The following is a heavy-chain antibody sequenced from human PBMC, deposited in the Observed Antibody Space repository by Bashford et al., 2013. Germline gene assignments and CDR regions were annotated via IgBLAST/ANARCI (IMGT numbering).Heavy chain of an antibody. D-gene: IGHD3-22*01. CDR3: ARGIRGRQLLLTMTT. J-gene: IGHJ4*02. CDR2: IKQGGNEK. Sequence: VRQAPGKGLEWVANIKQGGNEKYYLDSVKGRFTISRDDAKNSLFLQMNSLRAEDTAVYYCARGIRGRQLLLTMTTWGQGTQVTVSS. V-gene: IGHV3-7*01.